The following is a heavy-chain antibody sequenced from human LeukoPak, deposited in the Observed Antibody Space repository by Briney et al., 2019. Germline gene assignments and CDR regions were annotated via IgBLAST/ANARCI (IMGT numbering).Heavy chain of an antibody. CDR2: ISYDGSNK. Sequence: GGSLRLSCAASGFTFSSYGMHWVRQAPGKGLEWVAVISYDGSNKYYADSVKGRFTISRDNSKNTLYLQMNSLRAEDTAVYYCAKDRGSVWYFDYWGQGTLVTVSS. V-gene: IGHV3-30*18. J-gene: IGHJ4*02. CDR1: GFTFSSYG. CDR3: AKDRGSVWYFDY. D-gene: IGHD6-19*01.